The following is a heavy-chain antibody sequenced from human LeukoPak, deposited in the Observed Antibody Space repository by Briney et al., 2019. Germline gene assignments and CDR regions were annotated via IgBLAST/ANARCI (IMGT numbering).Heavy chain of an antibody. CDR1: GFSLSTSGMR. Sequence: SGPTLVNPTQTLTLTCTFSGFSLSTSGMRVSWIRQPPGKALEWLARIDWDDDKFYSSSLKTRLTISKDTSKNQVVLTMTNMDPVDTAMYYCARIQWLGGFDYWGQGTLLTVSS. J-gene: IGHJ4*02. CDR2: IDWDDDK. D-gene: IGHD3-10*01. V-gene: IGHV2-70*04. CDR3: ARIQWLGGFDY.